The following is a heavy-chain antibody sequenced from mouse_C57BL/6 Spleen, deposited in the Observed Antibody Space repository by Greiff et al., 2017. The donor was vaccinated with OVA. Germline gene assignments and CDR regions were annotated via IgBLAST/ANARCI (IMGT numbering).Heavy chain of an antibody. CDR1: GFNIKDDY. J-gene: IGHJ2*01. CDR2: LYPENGDT. V-gene: IGHV14-4*01. Sequence: VQLQQSGAELVRPGASVKLSCTASGFNIKDDYMHWVKPRPEQVLEWIGWLYPENGDTEYASQFQGKATITADTSSNTAYLQLSSLTSEDTAVYYCTTEGYWGQGTTLTVSS. CDR3: TTEGY.